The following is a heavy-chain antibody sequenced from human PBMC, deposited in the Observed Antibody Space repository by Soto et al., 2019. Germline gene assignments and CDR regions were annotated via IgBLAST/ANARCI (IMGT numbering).Heavy chain of an antibody. CDR3: AKERSSGWSFDY. CDR2: ISGSGDSS. CDR1: GFTLSIYP. Sequence: PGGTLRLYCEASGFTLSIYPLYLVSQDPGKGLVWFFGISGSGDSSSYADSVKVRFTVSRDNSKNTLYLQMNSLRAEDTAVFYCAKERSSGWSFDYWGQGT. J-gene: IGHJ4*02. D-gene: IGHD6-19*01. V-gene: IGHV3-23*01.